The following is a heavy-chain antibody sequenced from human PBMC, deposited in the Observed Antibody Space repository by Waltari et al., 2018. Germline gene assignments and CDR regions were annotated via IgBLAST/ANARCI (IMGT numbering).Heavy chain of an antibody. CDR1: GYSISSGYY. Sequence: QVQLQESGPGLVKPSETLSLTCAVSGYSISSGYYWGWIRQPPGKGLEWIGSIYHSGSTYYNPALKSRVTISVDTSKNQFSLKLSSVTAADTAVYYCARGSGHIVVVIAIVNLGLDYWGQGTLVTVSS. CDR2: IYHSGST. J-gene: IGHJ4*02. CDR3: ARGSGHIVVVIAIVNLGLDY. D-gene: IGHD2-21*01. V-gene: IGHV4-38-2*01.